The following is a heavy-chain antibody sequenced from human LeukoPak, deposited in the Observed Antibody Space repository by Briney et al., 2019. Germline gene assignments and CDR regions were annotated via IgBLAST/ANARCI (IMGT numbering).Heavy chain of an antibody. CDR2: IYYSGST. Sequence: SETLSLTCTVSGGSISSSSYYWGWIRQPPGKGLEWIGSIYYSGSTYYNPSLKSRVTISVDTSKNQFSLKLSSVTAADTAVYYCARIRANYYFDYWGQGTQVTVSS. J-gene: IGHJ4*02. CDR1: GGSISSSSYY. V-gene: IGHV4-39*01. D-gene: IGHD4/OR15-4a*01. CDR3: ARIRANYYFDY.